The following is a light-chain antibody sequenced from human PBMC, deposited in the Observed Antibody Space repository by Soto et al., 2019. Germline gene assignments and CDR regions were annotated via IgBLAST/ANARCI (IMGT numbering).Light chain of an antibody. CDR3: QQSYSTHFT. CDR2: AAS. Sequence: DIQMTQSPSSLSASVGDRVTITCRASQSISSYLNWYQQKPGKAPKLLIYAASSLQSGVPSRFSGIGSGTDFTLTISSLQPEDFATYYCQQSYSTHFTFGPGTKVDIK. V-gene: IGKV1-39*01. J-gene: IGKJ3*01. CDR1: QSISSY.